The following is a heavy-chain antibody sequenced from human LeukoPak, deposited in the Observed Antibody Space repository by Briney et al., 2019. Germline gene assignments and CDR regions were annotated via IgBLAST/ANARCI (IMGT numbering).Heavy chain of an antibody. J-gene: IGHJ4*02. D-gene: IGHD3-16*01. CDR1: GGSISSSSYY. V-gene: IGHV4-61*01. CDR2: IYYSGST. Sequence: SETLSLTCTVSGGSISSSSYYWSCIRQPPGKGLEWIGYIYYSGSTNYNPSLKSRVTISVDTSKNQFTLKLSSVTAADTAVYYCARGRYGWLPFDYWGQGTLVTVSS. CDR3: ARGRYGWLPFDY.